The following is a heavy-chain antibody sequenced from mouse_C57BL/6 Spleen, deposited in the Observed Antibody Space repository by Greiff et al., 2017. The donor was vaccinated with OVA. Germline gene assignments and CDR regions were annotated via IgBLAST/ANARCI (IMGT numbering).Heavy chain of an antibody. CDR1: GFTFSDAW. CDR2: IRNKANNHDK. J-gene: IGHJ3*01. D-gene: IGHD4-1*01. V-gene: IGHV6-6*01. CDR3: TRRTGTFPFAY. Sequence: DVMLVESGGGLVQPGGSMKLSCAASGFTFSDAWMDWVRQSPETGLEWVAEIRNKANNHDKYYAEPVKGRFTISRDESKSSVYLQRNSLRAEDTGIYYCTRRTGTFPFAYWGKGTLVTVSA.